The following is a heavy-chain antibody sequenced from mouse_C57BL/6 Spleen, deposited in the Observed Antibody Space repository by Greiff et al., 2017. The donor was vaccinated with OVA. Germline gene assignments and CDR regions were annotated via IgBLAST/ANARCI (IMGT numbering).Heavy chain of an antibody. D-gene: IGHD2-4*01. J-gene: IGHJ4*01. CDR1: GYTFTDYY. V-gene: IGHV1-26*01. CDR3: ARGDYPGAMDY. Sequence: EVQLQQSGPELVKPGASVKISCKASGYTFTDYYMNWVKQSHGKSLEWIGDINPNNGGTSYNQKFKGKATLTVDKSSSTAYMELRSLTSEDSAVYYCARGDYPGAMDYWGQGTSVTVSS. CDR2: INPNNGGT.